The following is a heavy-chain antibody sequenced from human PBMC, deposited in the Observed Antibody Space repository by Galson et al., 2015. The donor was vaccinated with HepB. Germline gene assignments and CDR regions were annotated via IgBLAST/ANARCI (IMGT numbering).Heavy chain of an antibody. CDR2: INPNSGGT. J-gene: IGHJ3*02. V-gene: IGHV1-2*02. CDR3: ARDLGVVGSPDAFDI. Sequence: SVKVSCKASGYTFTGYYMHWVRQAPGQGLEWMGWINPNSGGTNYAQKFQGRVTMTRDTSISTAYMELSRLRSDDTAVYYCARDLGVVGSPDAFDIWGQGTMVTVSS. CDR1: GYTFTGYY. D-gene: IGHD1-26*01.